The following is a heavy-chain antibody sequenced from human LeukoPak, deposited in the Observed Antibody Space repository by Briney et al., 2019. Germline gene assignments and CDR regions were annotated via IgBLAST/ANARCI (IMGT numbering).Heavy chain of an antibody. V-gene: IGHV3-21*04. Sequence: GGSLRLSCAASGFTFSSYSMNWVRQAPGKGLEWVSSISSSSSYIYYADSVKGRFTISRDNSKNTLYLQMNSLRAEDTAVYYCAKDAPEPYDILTGYYNGGYYFDYWGQGTLVTVSS. CDR2: ISSSSSYI. CDR3: AKDAPEPYDILTGYYNGGYYFDY. J-gene: IGHJ4*02. D-gene: IGHD3-9*01. CDR1: GFTFSSYS.